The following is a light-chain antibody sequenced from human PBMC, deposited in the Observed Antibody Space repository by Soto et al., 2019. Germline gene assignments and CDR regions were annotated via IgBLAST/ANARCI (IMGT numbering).Light chain of an antibody. CDR3: KRYGSSSIT. J-gene: IGKJ5*01. V-gene: IGKV3-20*01. CDR2: GAC. Sequence: EIVFTQSPGTLSLSPGERATLSCRASQSVSSNYLAWYQEKAGEAARLVIYGACSRATGIQDRISGSGSGTDFTLNISRLEIEDFAVYYCKRYGSSSITVGQGTRLAI. CDR1: QSVSSNY.